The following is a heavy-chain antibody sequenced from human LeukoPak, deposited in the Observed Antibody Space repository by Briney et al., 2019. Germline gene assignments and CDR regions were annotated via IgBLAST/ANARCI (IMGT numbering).Heavy chain of an antibody. J-gene: IGHJ4*02. CDR1: GGSISSSSYY. Sequence: SETLSLTCTVSGGSISSSSYYWGWIRQPPGKGLEWIGSIYYSGSTYYNPSLKSRVTISVDTSKNQFSLKLSSVTAADTAVYYCASRRPPYYYDNSGYYYYFDYWAREPWSPSPQ. CDR3: ASRRPPYYYDNSGYYYYFDY. CDR2: IYYSGST. V-gene: IGHV4-39*07. D-gene: IGHD3-22*01.